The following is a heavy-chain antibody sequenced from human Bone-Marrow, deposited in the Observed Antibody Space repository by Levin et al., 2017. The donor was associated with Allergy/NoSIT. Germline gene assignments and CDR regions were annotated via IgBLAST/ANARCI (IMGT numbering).Heavy chain of an antibody. CDR1: GFTVSGHY. CDR3: ARALRWHFDY. CDR2: IYFGGTT. D-gene: IGHD4-23*01. V-gene: IGHV3-53*01. J-gene: IGHJ4*02. Sequence: PGGFLRLSCAASGFTVSGHYMAWIRQAPGKGLEWVSIIYFGGTTYYADSVEGRFTISTDNSDNTLSLQMNSLRAEDTAVYYCARALRWHFDYWGQGTLVTVSS.